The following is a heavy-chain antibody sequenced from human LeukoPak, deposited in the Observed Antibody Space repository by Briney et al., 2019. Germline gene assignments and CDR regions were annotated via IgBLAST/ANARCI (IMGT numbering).Heavy chain of an antibody. D-gene: IGHD3-10*01. CDR2: ISDSGGRT. J-gene: IGHJ4*02. CDR3: AKRGVVIRVILVGFHKEAYYFDS. Sequence: GGSLRLSCAVSGITLSNYGMSWVRQAPGKGLEWVAGISDSGGRTNYADSVKGRFTISRDNLKNTMYLQMNSLKAEDTAVYFCAKRGVVIRVILVGFHKEAYYFDSWGQGALVTVSS. V-gene: IGHV3-23*01. CDR1: GITLSNYG.